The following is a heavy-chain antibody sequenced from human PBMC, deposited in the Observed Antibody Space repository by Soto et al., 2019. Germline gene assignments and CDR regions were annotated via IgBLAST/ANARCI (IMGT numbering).Heavy chain of an antibody. CDR2: IYYSGST. D-gene: IGHD3-16*02. Sequence: SETLSLTCTVSGGSISSYYWSWIRQPPGKGLEWIGYIYYSGSTNYNPSLKSRVTISVDTSKNQFSLKLSSVTAADTAVYYCARVSMITFGGVIVDYWGQRPLVTVSS. CDR1: GGSISSYY. V-gene: IGHV4-59*01. CDR3: ARVSMITFGGVIVDY. J-gene: IGHJ4*02.